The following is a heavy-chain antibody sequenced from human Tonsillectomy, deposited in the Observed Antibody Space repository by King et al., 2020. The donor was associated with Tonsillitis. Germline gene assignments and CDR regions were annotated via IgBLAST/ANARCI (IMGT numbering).Heavy chain of an antibody. CDR3: ARGKMYSRDDFWSGYYTGGYYYYGMDV. CDR2: ISSSGSTI. V-gene: IGHV3-11*01. Sequence: VQLVESGGGLVKPGGSLRLSCAASGFIFSDYYMSWIRQAPGKGLEWVSYISSSGSTIYYADSVKGRFTISRDNAKNSLYLQMNSLRAEDTAVYYCARGKMYSRDDFWSGYYTGGYYYYGMDVWGQGTTVTVSS. D-gene: IGHD3-3*01. J-gene: IGHJ6*02. CDR1: GFIFSDYY.